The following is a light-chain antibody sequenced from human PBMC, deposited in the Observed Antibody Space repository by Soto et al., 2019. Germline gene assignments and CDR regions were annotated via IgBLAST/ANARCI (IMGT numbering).Light chain of an antibody. CDR3: QQSYSTPPT. V-gene: IGKV1-39*01. CDR2: AAS. Sequence: DIQMTPSPSSLSASVGDRVTITCRASQSISSYLNWYQQKPGKAPKLLIYAASSLQSVVPSRFSGSGSVTDFTLTISSLQPEDFATYYCQQSYSTPPTFGQGTKLEIK. CDR1: QSISSY. J-gene: IGKJ2*01.